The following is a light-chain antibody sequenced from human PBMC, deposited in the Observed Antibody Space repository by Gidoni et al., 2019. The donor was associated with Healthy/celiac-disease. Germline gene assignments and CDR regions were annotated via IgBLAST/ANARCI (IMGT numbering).Light chain of an antibody. V-gene: IGKV3-11*01. CDR2: DAS. J-gene: IGKJ4*01. Sequence: EIVLTQSPATLSLSPGERATPSCRASQGVSSYLAWYQQKPGQAPRLLIYDASNRATGIPARFSGGGSGTDFTLTISSLEPEDFAVYYCQQRGNWPPTFGGXTKVEIK. CDR3: QQRGNWPPT. CDR1: QGVSSY.